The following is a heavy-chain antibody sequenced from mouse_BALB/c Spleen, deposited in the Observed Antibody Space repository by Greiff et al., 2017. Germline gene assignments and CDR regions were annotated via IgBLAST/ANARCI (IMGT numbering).Heavy chain of an antibody. CDR2: ISSGSSTI. CDR1: GFTFSSYA. CDR3: ARDYGYLDY. J-gene: IGHJ2*01. V-gene: IGHV5-17*02. D-gene: IGHD1-2*01. Sequence: EVKLVESGGGLVKPGGSLKLSCAASGFTFSSYAMSWVRQTPEKGLEWVAYISSGSSTIYYADTVKGRFTISRDNPKNTLFLQMTSLRSEDTAMYYCARDYGYLDYWGQGTTLTVSS.